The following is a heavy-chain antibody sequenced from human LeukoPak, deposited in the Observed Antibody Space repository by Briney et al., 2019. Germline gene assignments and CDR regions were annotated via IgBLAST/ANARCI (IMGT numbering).Heavy chain of an antibody. Sequence: GGSLRLSCAASGFSFSTYSMNWVRQAPGKGLEGVSYISSTSSSIYYADSVKGRFTISRDNAKNSLSLQMNSLRAEDTAVYYCARLPGKRSPEFESWGQGTLVTVSS. CDR3: ARLPGKRSPEFES. J-gene: IGHJ4*02. V-gene: IGHV3-48*04. CDR1: GFSFSTYS. CDR2: ISSTSSSI.